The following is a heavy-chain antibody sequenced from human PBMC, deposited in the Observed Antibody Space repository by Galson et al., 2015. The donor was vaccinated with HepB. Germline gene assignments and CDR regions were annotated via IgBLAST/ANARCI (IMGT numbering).Heavy chain of an antibody. Sequence: SLRLSCAASGFTFSSYWMHWVRQAPGKGLLWVSRVNSDGSSTNYADSVKGRFTISRDNAKNTLYLQINSLRAEDTAVYYCTRDPRNMGLDPWGQGTLVTVSS. V-gene: IGHV3-74*01. CDR2: VNSDGSST. CDR1: GFTFSSYW. CDR3: TRDPRNMGLDP. D-gene: IGHD2/OR15-2a*01. J-gene: IGHJ5*02.